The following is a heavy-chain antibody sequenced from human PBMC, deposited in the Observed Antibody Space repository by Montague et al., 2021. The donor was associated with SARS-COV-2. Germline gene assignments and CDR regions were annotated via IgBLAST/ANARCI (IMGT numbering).Heavy chain of an antibody. J-gene: IGHJ3*02. V-gene: IGHV4-39*01. Sequence: SETLSLTCTVSGGSIRTSSYYWGWIRQPPGKGLDWIGSIYYSGITYYNPSLKSRVTISVDTSKNQFSLKLSSVTAADTAVYYCAMRGGALDAFDIWGQGTMVIVSS. CDR3: AMRGGALDAFDI. CDR2: IYYSGIT. D-gene: IGHD4-17*01. CDR1: GGSIRTSSYY.